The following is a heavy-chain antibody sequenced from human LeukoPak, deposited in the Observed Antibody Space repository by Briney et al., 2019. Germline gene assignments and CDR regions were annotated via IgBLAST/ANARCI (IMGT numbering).Heavy chain of an antibody. CDR2: ISSSSSYI. CDR1: GFTFNTYG. CDR3: AGDAFDI. Sequence: GGSLRLSCAASGFTFNTYGINWVRQAPGKGLEWVSSISSSSSYIYYADSVKGRFTISRDNSKNSLYLQMNSLRTEDTALYYCAGDAFDIWGQGTMVTVSS. V-gene: IGHV3-21*04. J-gene: IGHJ3*02.